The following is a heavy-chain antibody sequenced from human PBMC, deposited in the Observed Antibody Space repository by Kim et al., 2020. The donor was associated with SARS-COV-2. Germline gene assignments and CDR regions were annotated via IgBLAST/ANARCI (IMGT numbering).Heavy chain of an antibody. CDR3: ARESGSGSYYNWVSDYFDY. Sequence: GRFTSSRDNSQNTLYLQMNSLRAEDTAVYYCARESGSGSYYNWVSDYFDYWGQGTLVTVSS. V-gene: IGHV3-30*01. J-gene: IGHJ4*02. D-gene: IGHD3-10*01.